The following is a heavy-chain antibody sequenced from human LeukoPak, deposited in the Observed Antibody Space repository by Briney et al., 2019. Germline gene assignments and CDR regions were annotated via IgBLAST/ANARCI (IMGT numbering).Heavy chain of an antibody. J-gene: IGHJ6*02. D-gene: IGHD4-17*01. CDR2: ISAYNGNT. Sequence: ASVKVSCTASGYTFTSYGISWVRQAPGQGLEWMGWISAYNGNTNYAQKLQGRVTMTTDTSTSTAYMELRSLRSDDTAVYYCARSYGDYHTEHYYGMDVWGQGTTVTVSS. V-gene: IGHV1-18*01. CDR1: GYTFTSYG. CDR3: ARSYGDYHTEHYYGMDV.